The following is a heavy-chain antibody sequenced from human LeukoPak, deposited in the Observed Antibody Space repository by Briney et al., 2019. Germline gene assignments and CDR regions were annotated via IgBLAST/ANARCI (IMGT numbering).Heavy chain of an antibody. J-gene: IGHJ4*02. V-gene: IGHV3-23*01. Sequence: GGSLRLSCAASGFTFSSYAMSWVRQAPGKGLEWVSSICGSGGSTYYADSVRGRFTISRDNSKNTLYLQMNRLSAEDKAVCYFAKERKAEQWLVGARGFDSWGQGALVTVSS. CDR2: ICGSGGST. D-gene: IGHD6-19*01. CDR1: GFTFSSYA. CDR3: AKERKAEQWLVGARGFDS.